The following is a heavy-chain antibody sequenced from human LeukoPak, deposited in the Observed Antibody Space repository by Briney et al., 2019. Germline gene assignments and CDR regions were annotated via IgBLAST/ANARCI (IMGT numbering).Heavy chain of an antibody. Sequence: ASVKVSCKASGYTFTTFYMHWVRQAPGQGLEWMGWINPNNGGTNYAQKFQGRVTMTRDTSISTAYMELSSLRYDDTAVYYCARIGTYDYVWGSYRLGHFDYWGQGTLVTVSS. CDR1: GYTFTTFY. CDR3: ARIGTYDYVWGSYRLGHFDY. V-gene: IGHV1-2*02. D-gene: IGHD3-16*02. CDR2: INPNNGGT. J-gene: IGHJ4*02.